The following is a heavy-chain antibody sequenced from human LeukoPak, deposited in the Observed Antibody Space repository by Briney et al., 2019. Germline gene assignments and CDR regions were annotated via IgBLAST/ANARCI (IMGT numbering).Heavy chain of an antibody. D-gene: IGHD2-2*01. Sequence: GGSLRLSCAASGFTFSSYDMHWVRQATGKGLECVSAIGTAGDTYYPGSVKGRFTISRENAKNSLYLQMNSLRAGDTAVYYCARGVGCSSTRCRPRGIYGMDVWGQGTTVTVSS. J-gene: IGHJ6*02. CDR1: GFTFSSYD. CDR2: IGTAGDT. CDR3: ARGVGCSSTRCRPRGIYGMDV. V-gene: IGHV3-13*01.